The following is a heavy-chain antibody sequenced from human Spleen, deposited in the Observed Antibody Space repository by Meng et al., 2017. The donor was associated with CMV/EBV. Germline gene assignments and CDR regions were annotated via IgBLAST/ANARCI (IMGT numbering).Heavy chain of an antibody. CDR2: IGTLHDT. J-gene: IGHJ6*02. CDR3: AIASKDFLSGHWNYGMDV. Sequence: GGSLRLSCAASGFTFSDNDMHWVRQVPGKGLEWVSAIGTLHDTYYPDSVKGRFTISRENAKNSLYLQMNSLRAGDTAVYYCAIASKDFLSGHWNYGMDVWGQGTTVTVSS. V-gene: IGHV3-13*01. D-gene: IGHD3-3*01. CDR1: GFTFSDND.